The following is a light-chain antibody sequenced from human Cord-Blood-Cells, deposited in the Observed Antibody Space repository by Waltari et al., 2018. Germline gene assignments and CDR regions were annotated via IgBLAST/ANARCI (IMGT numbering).Light chain of an antibody. CDR1: QSISSS. J-gene: IGKJ2*01. V-gene: IGKV1-39*01. CDR2: AAS. CDR3: QQSYSTLLYT. Sequence: DTQMAQSPSSRSASVGDSVTTTCRASQSISSSLNWYQQKPGKAPKLLIYAASSLRSGVPSRICGSRSGTDFTLTSSRLQPEDVSTDYCQQSYSTLLYTFGQGTKLEIK.